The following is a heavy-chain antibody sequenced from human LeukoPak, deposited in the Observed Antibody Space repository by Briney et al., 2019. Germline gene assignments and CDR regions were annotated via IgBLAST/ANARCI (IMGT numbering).Heavy chain of an antibody. Sequence: GGSLRLSCVASDFTFDNFAINWVRQAPGKGPEWVAAVSGSANNIYHADSVRGRFTISRDNSRNTVYLQMISLKVEDTAVYHCAKGSCARGHFNAFDVWGQGTPVTVSS. CDR3: AKGSCARGHFNAFDV. CDR1: DFTFDNFA. CDR2: VSGSANNI. J-gene: IGHJ3*01. D-gene: IGHD3-3*02. V-gene: IGHV3-23*01.